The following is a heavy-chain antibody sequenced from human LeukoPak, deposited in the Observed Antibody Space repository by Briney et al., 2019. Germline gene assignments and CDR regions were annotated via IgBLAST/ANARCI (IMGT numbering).Heavy chain of an antibody. Sequence: PSETLSLTXTVSGGSISSGDYYWSWIRQPPGEGLEWIGYIYYSGSTYYNPSLKSRVTISVDTSKNQFSLKLSSVTAADTAVYYCAREMNHLVPAATWRWFDPWGQGTLVTVSS. D-gene: IGHD2-2*01. V-gene: IGHV4-30-4*08. CDR2: IYYSGST. CDR1: GGSISSGDYY. J-gene: IGHJ5*02. CDR3: AREMNHLVPAATWRWFDP.